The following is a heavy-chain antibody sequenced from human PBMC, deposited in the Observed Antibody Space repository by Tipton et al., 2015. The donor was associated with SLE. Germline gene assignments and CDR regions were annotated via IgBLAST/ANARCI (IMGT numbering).Heavy chain of an antibody. V-gene: IGHV4-59*11. J-gene: IGHJ6*03. CDR1: GGSISSHY. Sequence: LRLSCTVSGGSISSHYWSWIRQPPGKGLEWIGYIYYSGSTNYNPSLKSRVTISVDTSKNQFSLKLSSVTAADTAVYYCARYGRVLRFLEWAHYYYYMDVWGKGTTVTVSS. CDR2: IYYSGST. CDR3: ARYGRVLRFLEWAHYYYYMDV. D-gene: IGHD3-3*01.